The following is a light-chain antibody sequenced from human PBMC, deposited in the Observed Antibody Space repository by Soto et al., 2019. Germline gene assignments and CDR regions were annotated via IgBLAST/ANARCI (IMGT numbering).Light chain of an antibody. J-gene: IGLJ2*01. CDR3: SSYTSSSNPVV. CDR2: GVS. CDR1: SRDVGGYNY. V-gene: IGLV2-14*01. Sequence: QSALTQPASVSGSPGQSITISCTGTSRDVGGYNYVSWYQQHPGKAPKLMISGVSHRPSGVSNRFSGAKSGNTASLTICGLQADDEADYYCSSYTSSSNPVVFGGGTQLTVL.